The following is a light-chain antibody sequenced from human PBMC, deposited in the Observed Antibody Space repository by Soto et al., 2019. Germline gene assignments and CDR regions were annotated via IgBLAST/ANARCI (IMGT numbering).Light chain of an antibody. CDR1: SSDVGGYNY. CDR3: SSFAVSNNLIV. J-gene: IGLJ1*01. CDR2: EVS. V-gene: IGLV2-8*01. Sequence: QSALTQPPSASGSPGQSVTISCTGSSSDVGGYNYVSWYQQHPGKAPKLMIYEVSTRPSGVPDRFSGSKSGNTASLTVSGLQAEDGADYYCSSFAVSNNLIVFGTGTKLTVL.